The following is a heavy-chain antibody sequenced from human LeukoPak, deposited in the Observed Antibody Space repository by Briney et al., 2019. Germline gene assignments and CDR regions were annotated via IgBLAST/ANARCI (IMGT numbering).Heavy chain of an antibody. Sequence: PGGSLRLSCAASGFTFSTYAMHWVRQAPGKGLEWVSFVHSDGSNKYYAHSVKGRFTISRDNSKNTLYLQMNSLRTEDTAMYYCAKGDTNWGQGTLVTVSS. D-gene: IGHD1-26*01. CDR3: AKGDTN. CDR1: GFTFSTYA. CDR2: VHSDGSNK. V-gene: IGHV3-30*02. J-gene: IGHJ4*02.